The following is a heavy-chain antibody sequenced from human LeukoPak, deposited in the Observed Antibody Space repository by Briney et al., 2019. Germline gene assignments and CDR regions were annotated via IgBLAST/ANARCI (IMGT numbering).Heavy chain of an antibody. Sequence: QPGGSLRLSCAAKGFTFSKNVMFRVRQAPGKGLEYVSAISVNGAYTYYANSVKGRFTISRDNSKNTLYLQMDSLKPEDMAVYYCARGQAYYYDSSGLTFDYWGQGTLVTVSS. CDR2: ISVNGAYT. D-gene: IGHD3-22*01. J-gene: IGHJ4*02. V-gene: IGHV3-64*01. CDR3: ARGQAYYYDSSGLTFDY. CDR1: GFTFSKNV.